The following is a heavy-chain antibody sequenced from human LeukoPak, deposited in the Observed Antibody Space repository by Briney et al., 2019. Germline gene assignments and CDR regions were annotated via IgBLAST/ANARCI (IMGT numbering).Heavy chain of an antibody. CDR3: ARDMDSSGWYAFDI. D-gene: IGHD6-19*01. J-gene: IGHJ3*02. V-gene: IGHV1-3*01. CDR1: GYTFTSYA. Sequence: ASVKVSCKASGYTFTSYAMHWVRQAPGQRLEWMGWINAGNGNTKYSQKFQGRVTITRDTSASTAYMELSSLRSEDTAVYYCARDMDSSGWYAFDIWGQGTMVTVSS. CDR2: INAGNGNT.